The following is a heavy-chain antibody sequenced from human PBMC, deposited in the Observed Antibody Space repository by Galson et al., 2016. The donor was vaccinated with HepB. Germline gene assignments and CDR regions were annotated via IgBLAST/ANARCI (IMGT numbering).Heavy chain of an antibody. CDR1: GFTFSSSA. V-gene: IGHV3-30*18. CDR2: ISIDGSIK. J-gene: IGHJ4*02. Sequence: SLRLSCAASGFTFSSSAMHWVRQAPGKGLEWVAAISIDGSIKYHADSVTGRFTISRDNSRNTLFLEMSSLRVEDTAVYYCAKPLHPSSRWYFDNWGQGSLVTVSS. CDR3: AKPLHPSSRWYFDN. D-gene: IGHD4-23*01.